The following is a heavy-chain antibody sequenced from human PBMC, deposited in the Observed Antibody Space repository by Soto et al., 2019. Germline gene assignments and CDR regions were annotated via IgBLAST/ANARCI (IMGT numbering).Heavy chain of an antibody. D-gene: IGHD3-16*01. CDR3: ARVPTFGGVSHFDC. J-gene: IGHJ4*02. CDR2: ISYDGSNK. CDR1: GFTFSSYA. Sequence: QVQLVESGGGVVQPGRSLRLSCAASGFTFSSYAMHWVRQAPGKGLEWVAVISYDGSNKYYADSVKGRFTISRDNSKNTLYLQMNSLRAEDTAVYYCARVPTFGGVSHFDCWGQGTLVTVSS. V-gene: IGHV3-30-3*01.